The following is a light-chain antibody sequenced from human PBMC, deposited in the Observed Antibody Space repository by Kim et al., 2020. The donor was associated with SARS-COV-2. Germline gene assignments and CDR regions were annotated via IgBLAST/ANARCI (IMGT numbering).Light chain of an antibody. J-gene: IGLJ3*02. Sequence: QSALTQPRSVSGSPGQSVTISCTGTSSDVGGYNYVSWYQQHPGKAPKLMIYDVSKRPSGVPDRFSGSKSGNTASLTTSGLQAEDEADYYCCSYAGSYTRVFGGGTQLTVL. CDR3: CSYAGSYTRV. V-gene: IGLV2-11*01. CDR1: SSDVGGYNY. CDR2: DVS.